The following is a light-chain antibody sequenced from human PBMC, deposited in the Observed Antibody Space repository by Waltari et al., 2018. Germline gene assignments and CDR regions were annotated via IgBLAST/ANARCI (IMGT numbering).Light chain of an antibody. CDR3: QQSFSTPPWT. Sequence: DIQMTQSPSALSASVGDRVTITCRASQSMSVYLNWYRQKPGKAPKLLIFAASNLQSGVPSRFSGSGSGTDFTLTISSLQPEDFATYYCQQSFSTPPWTFGQGTKVEIK. CDR1: QSMSVY. V-gene: IGKV1-39*01. CDR2: AAS. J-gene: IGKJ1*01.